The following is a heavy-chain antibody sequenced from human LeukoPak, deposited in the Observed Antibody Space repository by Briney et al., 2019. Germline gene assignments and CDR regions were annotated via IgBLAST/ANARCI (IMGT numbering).Heavy chain of an antibody. D-gene: IGHD3-3*01. J-gene: IGHJ6*02. CDR1: GYTFTSYG. V-gene: IGHV1-18*01. CDR3: ARDQEDFWSGYYSPLPPDKYYYYYGMDV. Sequence: GGSVKVSCKASGYTFTSYGISWVRQAPGQGLEWMGWISAYNGNTNYAQKLQGRVTMTTDTSTSTAYMELRSLRSDDTAVYYCARDQEDFWSGYYSPLPPDKYYYYYGMDVWGQGTTVTVSS. CDR2: ISAYNGNT.